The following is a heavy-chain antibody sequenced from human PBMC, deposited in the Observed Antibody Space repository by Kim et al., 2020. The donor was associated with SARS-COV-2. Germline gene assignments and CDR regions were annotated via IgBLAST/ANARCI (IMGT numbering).Heavy chain of an antibody. V-gene: IGHV3-23*01. J-gene: IGHJ6*02. CDR2: ISNGGDST. CDR1: GFTFSTYG. D-gene: IGHD3-10*01. CDR3: AKREGHPSSGYMDV. Sequence: GGSLRLSCAASGFTFSTYGMNWVRQAPGKGLEWVSAISNGGDSTYTADSVKGRFIISRDNSKNTLFLQMESLRAEDTGVYYCAKREGHPSSGYMDVWAQGTTVTIS.